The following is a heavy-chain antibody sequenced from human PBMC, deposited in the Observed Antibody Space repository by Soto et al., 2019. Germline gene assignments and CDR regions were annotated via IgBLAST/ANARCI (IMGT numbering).Heavy chain of an antibody. V-gene: IGHV1-46*01. CDR3: ARESLEAYYYYYYGMDV. CDR2: INPSGGST. CDR1: GYTFTSYY. J-gene: IGHJ6*02. Sequence: ASVKVSCKASGYTFTSYYMHWVRQAPGQGLEWMGIINPSGGSTSYAQKFQGRVTMTRDTSTSTVYMELSSLRSEDTAVYYCARESLEAYYYYYYGMDVWGQGTTVTVSS.